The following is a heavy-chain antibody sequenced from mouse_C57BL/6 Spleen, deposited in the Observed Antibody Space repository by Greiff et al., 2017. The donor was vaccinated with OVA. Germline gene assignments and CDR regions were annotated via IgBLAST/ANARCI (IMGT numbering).Heavy chain of an antibody. Sequence: EVKLMESGEGLVKPGGSLKLSCAASGFTFSSYAMSWVRQTPEKRLEWVAYISSGGDYIYYADTVKGRFTISRDNARNTLYLQMSSLKSEDTAMYYCTRDLYDGYYVAAMDYWGQGTSVTVSS. J-gene: IGHJ4*01. D-gene: IGHD2-3*01. V-gene: IGHV5-9-1*02. CDR1: GFTFSSYA. CDR3: TRDLYDGYYVAAMDY. CDR2: ISSGGDYI.